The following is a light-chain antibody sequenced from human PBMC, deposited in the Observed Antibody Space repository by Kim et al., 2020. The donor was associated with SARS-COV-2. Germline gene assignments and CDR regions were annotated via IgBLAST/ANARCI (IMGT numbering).Light chain of an antibody. Sequence: EIRITQSPATLSVSPGERATLSCRASQSVRDNLAWYQQKPGQAPRLLIYGASTRATGIPGRFSGSGSGTEFTLTIDSLQSEDSALYYCQHYNELPLAFGGGTKVDIK. J-gene: IGKJ4*01. V-gene: IGKV3-15*01. CDR2: GAS. CDR1: QSVRDN. CDR3: QHYNELPLA.